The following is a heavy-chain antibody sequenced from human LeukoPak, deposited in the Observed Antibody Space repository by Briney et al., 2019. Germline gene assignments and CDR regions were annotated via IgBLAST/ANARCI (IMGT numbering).Heavy chain of an antibody. Sequence: GGSLRLSCEASGFTFSSYWMHWVRPVPGKGLVWVAHINNPGTGTTYADAVKGRFTISRDNAKNTLYLQMNSLRADDTAIYYCARGSGGFDYWGQGTLITVSS. J-gene: IGHJ4*02. V-gene: IGHV3-74*01. CDR1: GFTFSSYW. D-gene: IGHD3-3*01. CDR3: ARGSGGFDY. CDR2: INNPGTGT.